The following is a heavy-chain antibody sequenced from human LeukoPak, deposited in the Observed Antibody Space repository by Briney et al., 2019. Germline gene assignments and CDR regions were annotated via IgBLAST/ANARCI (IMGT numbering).Heavy chain of an antibody. D-gene: IGHD3-9*01. V-gene: IGHV1-69*06. CDR2: IIPIFGTA. Sequence: SVKVSCKASGYSFTGYSMHWVRQAPGQGLEWMGGIIPIFGTANYAQKFQGRVTITADKSTSTAYMELSSLRSEDTAVYYCARGPPNVLRYFDWFSDWFDPWGQGTLVTVSS. CDR1: GYSFTGYS. J-gene: IGHJ5*02. CDR3: ARGPPNVLRYFDWFSDWFDP.